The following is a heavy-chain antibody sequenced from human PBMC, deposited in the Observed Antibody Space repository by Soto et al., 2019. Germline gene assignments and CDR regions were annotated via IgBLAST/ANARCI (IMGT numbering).Heavy chain of an antibody. J-gene: IGHJ1*01. D-gene: IGHD1-7*01. Sequence: EVQLVESGGGLVQPGGSLRLSCAASGFSFSDYRMHWVRQDPGKGLVWISRINGDGSTTNYADSVKGRFTISRDHAESTLYLHTNRQRDEDTAVSFCAPGLKRDWDYTLLHWGQGALVTVSS. V-gene: IGHV3-74*01. CDR1: GFSFSDYR. CDR3: APGLKRDWDYTLLH. CDR2: INGDGSTT.